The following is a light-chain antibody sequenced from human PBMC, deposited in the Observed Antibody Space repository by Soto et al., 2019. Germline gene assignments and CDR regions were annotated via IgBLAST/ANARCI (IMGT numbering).Light chain of an antibody. CDR2: DVR. Sequence: QSAATQPRSVSGSPGQSVTISCTGTNSDVGGYDYVSWFQHSPGKAPKLIIHDVRERPSGVPDRFSGSRSGNTASLTISGLQPEDEADYYCCSYAGTYTFAVFGGGTKVTVL. CDR3: CSYAGTYTFAV. J-gene: IGLJ2*01. V-gene: IGLV2-11*01. CDR1: NSDVGGYDY.